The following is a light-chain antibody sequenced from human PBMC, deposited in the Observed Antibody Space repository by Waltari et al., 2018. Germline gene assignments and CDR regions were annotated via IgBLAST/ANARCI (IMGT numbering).Light chain of an antibody. J-gene: IGKJ4*02. CDR2: WAS. V-gene: IGKV4-1*01. CDR1: PGVFYNPNNNNY. Sequence: DIVLTQSPDSLAVSLGERATINCKSSPGVFYNPNNNNYFPWYQQKPGQPPKLIIYWASTRESGVPDRFSGSGSGTDFTLTISRVEAGDEADYYCQVWDSSSDHFWVFGGGTK. CDR3: QVWDSSSDHFWV.